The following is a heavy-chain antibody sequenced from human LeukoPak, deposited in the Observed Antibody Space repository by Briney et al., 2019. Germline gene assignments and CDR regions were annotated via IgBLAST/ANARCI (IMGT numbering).Heavy chain of an antibody. CDR1: GYTFTDYY. V-gene: IGHV1-2*02. CDR3: ATMGATNFDH. CDR2: INPNSRGT. J-gene: IGHJ4*02. Sequence: ASVKVSCKASGYTFTDYYMHWVRQAPGQGLEWMGWINPNSRGTDSAQKFQGRFSMTRDTSISTAYMELSRLRSDDTAVYYCATMGATNFDHWGQGTLVTVSS. D-gene: IGHD1-26*01.